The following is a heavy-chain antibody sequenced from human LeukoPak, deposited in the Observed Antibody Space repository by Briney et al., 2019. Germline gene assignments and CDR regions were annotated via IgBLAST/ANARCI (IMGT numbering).Heavy chain of an antibody. CDR2: IYYSGST. V-gene: IGHV4-59*01. Sequence: SETLSLTCTVSGGSISSYYWSWIRQPPGKGLEWIGYIYYSGSTNYNPSLKSRVTISVDTSKNQFSLKLSSVTAADTAVYYCARDLIAAAGTAVFDYWGQGTLVTVSS. CDR1: GGSISSYY. J-gene: IGHJ4*02. D-gene: IGHD6-13*01. CDR3: ARDLIAAAGTAVFDY.